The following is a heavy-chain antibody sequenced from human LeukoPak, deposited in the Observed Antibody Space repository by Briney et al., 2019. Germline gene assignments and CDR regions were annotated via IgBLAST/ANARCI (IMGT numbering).Heavy chain of an antibody. D-gene: IGHD1-20*01. CDR2: IYVDGST. Sequence: GGSLRLSCAASGFTFSDYNMNWVRQAPGRGLEWVSGIYVDGSTYYADSVKGRFTISRDNSRNTLYLQMNSLRAEDTAVYYCPRITAYDDSWGQGTLVTVSS. V-gene: IGHV3-53*01. CDR1: GFTFSDYN. J-gene: IGHJ5*01. CDR3: PRITAYDDS.